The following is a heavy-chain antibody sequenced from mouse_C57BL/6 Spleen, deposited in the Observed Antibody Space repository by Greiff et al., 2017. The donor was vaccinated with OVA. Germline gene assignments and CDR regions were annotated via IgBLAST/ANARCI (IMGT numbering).Heavy chain of an antibody. V-gene: IGHV1-62-2*01. Sequence: QVHVKQPGAELVKPGASVKLSCKASGYTFTEYSIHWVKQRSGQGLEWIGWFYPGSGSIKYNEKFKDKATLTVDKSTSTVYMELSRLTSEDSAVYIWARHEGDYDVGVAYWGQGTLVTVAA. J-gene: IGHJ3*01. CDR1: GYTFTEYS. CDR2: FYPGSGSI. D-gene: IGHD2-4*01. CDR3: ARHEGDYDVGVAY.